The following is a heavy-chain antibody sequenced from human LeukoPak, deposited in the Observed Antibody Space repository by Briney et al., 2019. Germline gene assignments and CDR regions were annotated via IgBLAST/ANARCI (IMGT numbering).Heavy chain of an antibody. D-gene: IGHD6-25*01. Sequence: GGSLRLSCAASGFTFSSYSMNWVRQAPGKGLEWVSSISSSSSYIYYADSVKGRFTISRDNAKNSLYLQMNSPRAEDTAVYYCARDPSAAAGSYWGQGTLVTVSS. J-gene: IGHJ4*02. V-gene: IGHV3-21*01. CDR1: GFTFSSYS. CDR2: ISSSSSYI. CDR3: ARDPSAAAGSY.